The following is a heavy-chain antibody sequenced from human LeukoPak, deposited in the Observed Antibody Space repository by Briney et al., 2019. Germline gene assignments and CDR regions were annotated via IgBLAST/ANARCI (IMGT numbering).Heavy chain of an antibody. J-gene: IGHJ6*02. Sequence: SETLSLTCTVSGDSISNYYWSWIRQPPGKGLEWIGYIYYSGSTNYSPSLKSRVTISVDTSKNQFSLRLNSVTAADTAVYYCARVDGTAYYAMDVWGQGTTVTVSS. CDR2: IYYSGST. CDR3: ARVDGTAYYAMDV. CDR1: GDSISNYY. V-gene: IGHV4-59*01. D-gene: IGHD2-21*02.